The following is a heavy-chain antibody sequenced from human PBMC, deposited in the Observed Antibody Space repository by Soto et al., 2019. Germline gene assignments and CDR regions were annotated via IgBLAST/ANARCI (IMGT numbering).Heavy chain of an antibody. CDR1: GFTFSSYA. CDR3: AKDRSPISTGYFQH. J-gene: IGHJ1*01. CDR2: ISGSGGST. D-gene: IGHD3-9*01. V-gene: IGHV3-23*01. Sequence: LRLSCAASGFTFSSYAMSWVRQAPGKGLEWVSAISGSGGSTYYADSVKGRFTISRDNSKNTLYLQMNSLRAEDTAVYYCAKDRSPISTGYFQHWGQGTLVTVSS.